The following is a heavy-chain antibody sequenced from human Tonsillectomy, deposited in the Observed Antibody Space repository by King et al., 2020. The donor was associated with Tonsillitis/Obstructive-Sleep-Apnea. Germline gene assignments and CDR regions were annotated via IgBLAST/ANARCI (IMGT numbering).Heavy chain of an antibody. CDR3: VKDHCGGNCYSDPYFDY. V-gene: IGHV3-33*06. CDR2: IWYVGSNK. J-gene: IGHJ4*02. Sequence: VQLVESGGGVVQPGRSLRLSCSASGFTFITDGMHWVRQAPGKGLEWVAVIWYVGSNKSYADSVNGRFTISRDNSKNTVFRPMDSLRAEDTAVYYCVKDHCGGNCYSDPYFDYWGQGTLVTVSS. D-gene: IGHD2-21*02. CDR1: GFTFITDG.